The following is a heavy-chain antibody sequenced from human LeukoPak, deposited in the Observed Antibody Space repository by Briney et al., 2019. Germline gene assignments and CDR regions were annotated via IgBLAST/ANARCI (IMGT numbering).Heavy chain of an antibody. CDR3: ARATNYYDSSGYLYYFDY. D-gene: IGHD3-22*01. J-gene: IGHJ4*02. CDR2: IIPIFGTA. Sequence: ASVKVSCKASGGTLSSYAISWVRQAPGQGLEWMGGIIPIFGTANYAQQFQGRVTITADKSTNTAYMELSSLRSEDTAVYYCARATNYYDSSGYLYYFDYWGQGTLVTVSS. CDR1: GGTLSSYA. V-gene: IGHV1-69*06.